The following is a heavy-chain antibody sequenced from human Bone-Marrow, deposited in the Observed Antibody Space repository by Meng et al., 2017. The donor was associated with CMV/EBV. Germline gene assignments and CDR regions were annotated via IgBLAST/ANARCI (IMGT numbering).Heavy chain of an antibody. D-gene: IGHD3-22*01. J-gene: IGHJ4*02. CDR3: ARGGVVVNGAPFDY. Sequence: QVAQQAWGAGLLKPSETLSLTCAVYGGSFSGYYWSWIRQPPGKGLEWIGEINHSGSTNYNPSLKSRVTISVDTSKNQFSLKLSSVTAADTAVYYCARGGVVVNGAPFDYWGQGTLVTVSS. V-gene: IGHV4-34*01. CDR2: INHSGST. CDR1: GGSFSGYY.